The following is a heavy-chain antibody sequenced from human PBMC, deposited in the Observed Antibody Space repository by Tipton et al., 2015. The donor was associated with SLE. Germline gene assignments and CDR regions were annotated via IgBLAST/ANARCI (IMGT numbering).Heavy chain of an antibody. Sequence: TLSLTCTVSGGSISSYYWSWIRQPPGKGLEWIGYIYYSGSTNYNPSLKSRVTISVDTSKNQFSLKLSSVTAADTAVYYCARDMGPLEYYDLWSGPDPVRAFDIWGQGTMVTVSS. V-gene: IGHV4-59*12. D-gene: IGHD3-3*01. J-gene: IGHJ3*02. CDR3: ARDMGPLEYYDLWSGPDPVRAFDI. CDR2: IYYSGST. CDR1: GGSISSYY.